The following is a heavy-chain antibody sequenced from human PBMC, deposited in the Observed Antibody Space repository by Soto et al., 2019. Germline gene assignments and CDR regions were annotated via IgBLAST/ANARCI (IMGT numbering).Heavy chain of an antibody. CDR1: RFTFSSYA. V-gene: IGHV3-30-3*01. CDR3: ARGRWLQSYFDY. D-gene: IGHD4-4*01. Sequence: QVQLVESGGGVVQPGRSLRLSCAASRFTFSSYAMHWVRQAPGKGLEWVAVISYDGSNKYYADSVKGRFTISRDNSKNTLYLQMNSLRAEDTAVYYCARGRWLQSYFDYWGQGTLVTVSS. J-gene: IGHJ4*02. CDR2: ISYDGSNK.